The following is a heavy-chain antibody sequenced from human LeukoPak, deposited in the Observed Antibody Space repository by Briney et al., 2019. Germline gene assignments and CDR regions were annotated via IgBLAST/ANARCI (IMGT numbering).Heavy chain of an antibody. CDR1: GGSISSSSYY. D-gene: IGHD2-21*02. V-gene: IGHV4-39*01. J-gene: IGHJ5*02. CDR3: ARPAGRAYCGGDCVRHWFDP. CDR2: IYYSGST. Sequence: RSSETLSLTCTVSGGSISSSSYYWGWIRQPPGKGLEWIGSIYYSGSTYYNPSLKSRLTISVDTSKNQFSLKLSSVTAADTAVYYCARPAGRAYCGGDCVRHWFDPWGQGTLVTVSS.